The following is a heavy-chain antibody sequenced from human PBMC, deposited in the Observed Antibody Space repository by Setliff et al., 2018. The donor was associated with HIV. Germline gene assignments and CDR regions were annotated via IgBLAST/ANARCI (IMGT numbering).Heavy chain of an antibody. V-gene: IGHV4-4*07. CDR3: ARPRGYFDY. J-gene: IGHJ4*02. CDR2: SGDT. CDR1: GGSITGYY. Sequence: SETLSLTCSVSGGSITGYYWSWIRQPAGKDMEWIGRSGDTIYNPSLESRVTISVDTSRNQFSLSLRSDDTAVYYCARPRGYFDYWGQGTLVTVSS.